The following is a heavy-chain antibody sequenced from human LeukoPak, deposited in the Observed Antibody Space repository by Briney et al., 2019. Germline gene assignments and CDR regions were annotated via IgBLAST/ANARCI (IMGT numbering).Heavy chain of an antibody. J-gene: IGHJ3*02. CDR3: ARDRAHYYDSSGLDSFDI. V-gene: IGHV1-69*05. Sequence: SVKASCKASGGTFSSYAISWVRQAPGQGLEWMGRIIPIFGTANYAQKFQGRVTITTDESTSTAYMELSSLRSEDTAVYYCARDRAHYYDSSGLDSFDIWGQGTMVTVSS. D-gene: IGHD3-22*01. CDR2: IIPIFGTA. CDR1: GGTFSSYA.